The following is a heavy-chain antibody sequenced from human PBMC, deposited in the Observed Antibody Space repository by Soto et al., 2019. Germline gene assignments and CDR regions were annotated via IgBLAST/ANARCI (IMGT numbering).Heavy chain of an antibody. CDR2: VKSKNDGGTT. V-gene: IGHV3-15*07. CDR1: GFTFSNAW. Sequence: GGSLRLSCAASGFTFSNAWINWVRQTPGRGLEWVGRVKSKNDGGTTDFAAPVKGRFAISRDDSKNMVYLEMNSLQTEDTAMYYCTSDSYFTNNTDRFDYRGRGTLVAVSS. J-gene: IGHJ5*01. D-gene: IGHD2-8*01. CDR3: TSDSYFTNNTDRFDY.